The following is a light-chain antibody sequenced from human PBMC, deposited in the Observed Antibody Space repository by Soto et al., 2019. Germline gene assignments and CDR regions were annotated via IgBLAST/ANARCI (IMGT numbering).Light chain of an antibody. J-gene: IGKJ1*01. V-gene: IGKV3-15*01. CDR2: GTS. Sequence: EVVMTQSPATLSVSPGERATLSCRASQGVSSNLAWYQQKPGQAPRLLIYGTSTRATGIPARFSGSGSGTEFTVTISSLQSEDFAVYYCQHYNNWPRTFGQGTKVEIK. CDR3: QHYNNWPRT. CDR1: QGVSSN.